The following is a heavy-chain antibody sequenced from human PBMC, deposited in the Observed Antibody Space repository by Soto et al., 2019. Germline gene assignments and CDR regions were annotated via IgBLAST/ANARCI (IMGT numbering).Heavy chain of an antibody. Sequence: QVQLQESGPGLVKVSGTLSLTCAVSGASISSDKWWTWVRKPPGKGLEWIGQIYHSGNTNYNPSLKRRVTLLVDKSKNQFSLEVNSVTAADTAVYYCANRGYVDYYYGLDVWGQGTTVTVSS. D-gene: IGHD3-16*01. CDR2: IYHSGNT. J-gene: IGHJ6*02. CDR3: ANRGYVDYYYGLDV. CDR1: GASISSDKW. V-gene: IGHV4-4*02.